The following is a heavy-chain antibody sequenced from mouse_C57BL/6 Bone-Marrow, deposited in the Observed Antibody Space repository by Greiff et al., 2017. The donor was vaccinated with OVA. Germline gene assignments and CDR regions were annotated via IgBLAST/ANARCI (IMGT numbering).Heavy chain of an antibody. J-gene: IGHJ3*01. CDR1: GFTFSSYG. Sequence: EVMLVESGGDLVKPGGSLTLSCAASGFTFSSYGMSWVRQTPDKRLAWVATISSGGSYTYSPASVKGRVTNSRDNDKNTLYLQMSSLKSEDTAMYYCARDSNYWFAYWGQGTLVTVSA. CDR2: ISSGGSYT. V-gene: IGHV5-6*01. CDR3: ARDSNYWFAY. D-gene: IGHD2-5*01.